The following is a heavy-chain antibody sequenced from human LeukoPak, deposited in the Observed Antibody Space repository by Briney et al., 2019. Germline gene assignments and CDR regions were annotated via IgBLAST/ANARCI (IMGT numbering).Heavy chain of an antibody. CDR2: IYYSGST. Sequence: SETLSLTCTVSGGSISSYYWSWIRQPPGKGLGWIGYIYYSGSTNYNPSLKSRVTISVDTSRYQFSLRLSSVTAADTAVYYCARVVGVAWSERRPGYFYMDVWGKGTTVTVSS. D-gene: IGHD6-19*01. CDR3: ARVVGVAWSERRPGYFYMDV. CDR1: GGSISSYY. J-gene: IGHJ6*03. V-gene: IGHV4-59*01.